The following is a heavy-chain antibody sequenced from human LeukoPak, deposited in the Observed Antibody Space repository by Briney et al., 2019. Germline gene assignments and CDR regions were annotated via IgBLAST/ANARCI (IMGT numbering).Heavy chain of an antibody. D-gene: IGHD6-19*01. Sequence: SVKVSCKASGGTFSSYAISWVRQAPGQGLEWMGGIIPIFGTANYAQKFQGRVTITADESTSTAYMELSSLRSEDTAVYYCARDGGLAVAGNEGLFDYWGQGTLVTVSS. CDR1: GGTFSSYA. J-gene: IGHJ4*02. CDR2: IIPIFGTA. V-gene: IGHV1-69*13. CDR3: ARDGGLAVAGNEGLFDY.